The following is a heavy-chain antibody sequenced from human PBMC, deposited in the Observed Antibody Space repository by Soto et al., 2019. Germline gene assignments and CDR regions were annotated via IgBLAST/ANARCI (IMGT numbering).Heavy chain of an antibody. V-gene: IGHV4-39*07. D-gene: IGHD7-27*01. J-gene: IGHJ4*02. CDR2: IYYSGDT. Sequence: SETLSLTCTVSGGSISSSSYYWGWIRQPPGKVLEWIGTIYYSGDTYYNPSLKSRVTISVDTSKNQFSLKLSSVTAADTAVYYCARRWGTYFDFWGQGTLVTSPQ. CDR1: GGSISSSSYY. CDR3: ARRWGTYFDF.